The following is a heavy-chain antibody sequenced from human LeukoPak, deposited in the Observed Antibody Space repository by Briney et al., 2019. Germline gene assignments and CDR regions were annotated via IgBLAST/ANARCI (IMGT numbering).Heavy chain of an antibody. V-gene: IGHV3-21*01. CDR3: ARGPDFWSGYSGDYFDY. Sequence: GGSLGLSCAASGFTFSSYSMNWVRQAPGKGLEWVSSVSSSTIYVYYADSVKGRFTISRDNAKNSLYLQMNSLRAEDTAVYYCARGPDFWSGYSGDYFDYWGQGILVTVSS. CDR2: VSSSTIYV. CDR1: GFTFSSYS. J-gene: IGHJ4*02. D-gene: IGHD3-3*01.